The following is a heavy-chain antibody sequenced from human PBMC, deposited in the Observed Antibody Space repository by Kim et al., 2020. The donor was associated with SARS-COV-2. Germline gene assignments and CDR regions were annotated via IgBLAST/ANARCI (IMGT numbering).Heavy chain of an antibody. D-gene: IGHD3-10*01. J-gene: IGHJ6*02. CDR3: ARTRITMVRGLGMDV. Sequence: QKFQGRVTITRDTSASTAYMELSSLRSEDTAVYYCARTRITMVRGLGMDVWGQGTTVTVSS. V-gene: IGHV1-3*01.